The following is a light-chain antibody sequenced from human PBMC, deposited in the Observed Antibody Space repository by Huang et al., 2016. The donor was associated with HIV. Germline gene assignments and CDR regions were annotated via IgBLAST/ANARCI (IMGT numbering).Light chain of an antibody. CDR3: QQYNNWPVT. J-gene: IGKJ2*01. Sequence: EVVMTQSPGTLSVSPGERATLFCKASQSITNKLAWYQQKPGQTPSLLIYGATTRATGVAVRFSGAGSGIEFTLTISSLQSEDFALYFCQQYNNWPVTFGRGTKLEIK. CDR2: GAT. V-gene: IGKV3-15*01. CDR1: QSITNK.